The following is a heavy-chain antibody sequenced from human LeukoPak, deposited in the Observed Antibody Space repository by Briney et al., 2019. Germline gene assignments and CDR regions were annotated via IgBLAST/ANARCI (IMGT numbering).Heavy chain of an antibody. D-gene: IGHD6-6*01. J-gene: IGHJ6*03. CDR2: ISAYNGNT. Sequence: ASVKVSCKASGYTFTSYGISWVRQAPGQGLEWMGWISAYNGNTNYAQKLQGRVTMTTDTSTSTAYMELRSLRSEDTAVYYCAREFGSIAARGALFSYYYYYMDVWGKGTTVTVSS. V-gene: IGHV1-18*01. CDR1: GYTFTSYG. CDR3: AREFGSIAARGALFSYYYYYMDV.